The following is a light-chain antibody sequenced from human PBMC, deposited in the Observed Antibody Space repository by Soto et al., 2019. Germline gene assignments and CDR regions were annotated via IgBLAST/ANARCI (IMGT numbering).Light chain of an antibody. CDR2: EVI. V-gene: IGLV2-23*02. CDR3: CTYAGRSVYV. CDR1: SSDVGTYNL. J-gene: IGLJ1*01. Sequence: HSELTQPASVSGSPGQSITISCTGTSSDVGTYNLVSWYQQHPGKAPKLMIYEVIKRPSGVSNRFSGSKAGNTAFLTISGLKAEDKADYYCCTYAGRSVYVLGTGTKIT.